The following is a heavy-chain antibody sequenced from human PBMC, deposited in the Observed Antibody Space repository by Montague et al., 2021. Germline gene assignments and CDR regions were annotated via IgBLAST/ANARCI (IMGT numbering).Heavy chain of an antibody. CDR3: AEGGPLYGGKNYYFLDV. CDR1: GGSFSGYF. D-gene: IGHD4-23*01. V-gene: IGHV4-34*01. CDR2: INYGGTT. Sequence: SETLSLTCAVSGGSFSGYFWSWVRQPPGRGLEWIGEINYGGTTSNPSLPGRITMPIDTARNHFSLNLSSVTAADTALYYCAEGGPLYGGKNYYFLDVWGKGTTVTVS. J-gene: IGHJ6*03.